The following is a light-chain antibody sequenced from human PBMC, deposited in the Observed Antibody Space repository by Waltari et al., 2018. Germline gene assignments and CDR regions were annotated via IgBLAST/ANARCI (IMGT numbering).Light chain of an antibody. V-gene: IGLV2-11*01. J-gene: IGLJ2*01. CDR1: TSDVGRYNY. Sequence: SALTQPRSVSGSPGQSVPIPCTGTTSDVGRYNYVSWYQHLPGKAPELLMFDVTQRPSGVPDRFSGSKSANTASLTISGLQPDDEADYYCCSFAGAYTWIFGGGTKVTVL. CDR2: DVT. CDR3: CSFAGAYTWI.